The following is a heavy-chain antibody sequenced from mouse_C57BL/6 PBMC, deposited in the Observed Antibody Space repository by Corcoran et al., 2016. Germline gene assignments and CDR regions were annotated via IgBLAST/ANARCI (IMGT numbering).Heavy chain of an antibody. CDR3: ARWGGSKAWFAY. D-gene: IGHD1-1*02. Sequence: QVQLQQSGAELARPGASVKLSCKASGYTFTSYGISWVKQRTGQGLEWIGEIYPRSGNTYYNEKFKGKATLTADKSSSTAYMELRSLTSEDSAVYFCARWGGSKAWFAYWGQGTLVTVSA. CDR1: GYTFTSYG. V-gene: IGHV1-81*01. J-gene: IGHJ3*01. CDR2: IYPRSGNT.